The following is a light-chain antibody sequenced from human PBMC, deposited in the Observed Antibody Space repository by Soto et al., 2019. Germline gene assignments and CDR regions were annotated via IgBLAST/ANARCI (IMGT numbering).Light chain of an antibody. CDR3: QSYDSSLSGYVV. Sequence: QSVLTQPPSVSGAPGQRGTISFTGSSSNIGAGYDVHWYQQLPGTAPKLLIYGNSNRPSGVPDRFSGSKSGTSASLAITGLQAEDEADYYCQSYDSSLSGYVVFGGGTQLTVL. CDR2: GNS. CDR1: SSNIGAGYD. V-gene: IGLV1-40*01. J-gene: IGLJ2*01.